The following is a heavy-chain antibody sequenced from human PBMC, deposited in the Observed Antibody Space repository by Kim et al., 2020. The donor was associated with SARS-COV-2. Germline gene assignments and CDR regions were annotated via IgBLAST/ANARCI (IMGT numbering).Heavy chain of an antibody. CDR1: GFTFSSYA. Sequence: GGSLRLSCAASGFTFSSYAMHWVRQAPGKGLEWVAVISYDGSNKYYADSVKGRFTISRDNSKNTLYLQMNSLRAEDTAVYYCARRGTRRGYDSSEEHFDYWGQGTLVTVSS. J-gene: IGHJ4*02. D-gene: IGHD3-22*01. CDR2: ISYDGSNK. CDR3: ARRGTRRGYDSSEEHFDY. V-gene: IGHV3-30*04.